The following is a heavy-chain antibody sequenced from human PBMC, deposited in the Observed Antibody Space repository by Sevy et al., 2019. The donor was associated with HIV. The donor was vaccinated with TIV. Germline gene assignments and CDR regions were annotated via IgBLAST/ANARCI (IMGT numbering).Heavy chain of an antibody. CDR3: AKQIFWSGYSGYYYGMDV. J-gene: IGHJ6*02. CDR2: ISWNSGSI. V-gene: IGHV3-9*01. Sequence: GGSLRLSCAASGFTFDDYAMHWVRQAPGKGLEWVSGISWNSGSIGYADSVEGRFTISRDNAKNSLYLQMNSLRAEDTALYYCAKQIFWSGYSGYYYGMDVWGQGTTVTVSS. D-gene: IGHD3-3*01. CDR1: GFTFDDYA.